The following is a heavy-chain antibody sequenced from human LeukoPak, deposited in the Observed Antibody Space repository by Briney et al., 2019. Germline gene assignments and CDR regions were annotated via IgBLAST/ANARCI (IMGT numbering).Heavy chain of an antibody. V-gene: IGHV4-34*01. CDR2: VNHSGST. J-gene: IGHJ2*01. CDR1: GGSFSGYY. D-gene: IGHD4-17*01. CDR3: ARPTSYGDYGRGYFDL. Sequence: PSETLSLTCAVYGGSFSGYYWRWIRQPPGKGLEWIGEVNHSGSTNYNPSLKSRVTISVDTSKNQFSLNLSSVTAADTAVYSCARPTSYGDYGRGYFDLWGRGTLVTVSS.